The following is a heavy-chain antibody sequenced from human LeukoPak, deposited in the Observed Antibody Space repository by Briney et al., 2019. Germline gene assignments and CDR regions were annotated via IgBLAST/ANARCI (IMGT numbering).Heavy chain of an antibody. CDR2: INHSGSL. D-gene: IGHD5-18*01. Sequence: SDTLSLLCAVYGRSFSGYYWIWIRRPPEKARVWIREINHSGSLNYHPSFKRRAPTSVATSTNPFSLKLSSVTAAHPAVYSCPRSSLRIQVWSYVDYWGQGTLVTVS. CDR1: GRSFSGYY. J-gene: IGHJ4*02. V-gene: IGHV4-34*01. CDR3: PRSSLRIQVWSYVDY.